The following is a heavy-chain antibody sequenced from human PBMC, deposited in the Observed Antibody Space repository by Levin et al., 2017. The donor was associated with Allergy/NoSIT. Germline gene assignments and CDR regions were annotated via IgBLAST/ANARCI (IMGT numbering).Heavy chain of an antibody. D-gene: IGHD6-19*01. Sequence: GGSLRLSCKASGGTFSSYAISWVRQAPGQGLEWMGGIIPIFGTANYAQKFQGRVTITADESTSTAYMELSSLRSEDTAVYYCARDYSSGWYGPFDYWGQGTLVTVSS. CDR3: ARDYSSGWYGPFDY. V-gene: IGHV1-69*01. CDR2: IIPIFGTA. J-gene: IGHJ4*02. CDR1: GGTFSSYA.